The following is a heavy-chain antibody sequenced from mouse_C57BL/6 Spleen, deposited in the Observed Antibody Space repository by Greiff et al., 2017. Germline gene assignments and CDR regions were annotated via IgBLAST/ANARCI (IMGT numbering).Heavy chain of an antibody. Sequence: EVQLVESGGGLVKPGGSLKLSCAASGFTFSSYTMSWVRQTPVKRLEWVATISGGGGNTYYTDSVKGRFTISRYNAKNTLYLQMSSLRSEDTALYYCARQLITTVGARYVDVWGTGTTVTASS. CDR3: ARQLITTVGARYVDV. CDR1: GFTFSSYT. CDR2: ISGGGGNT. D-gene: IGHD1-1*01. V-gene: IGHV5-9*01. J-gene: IGHJ1*03.